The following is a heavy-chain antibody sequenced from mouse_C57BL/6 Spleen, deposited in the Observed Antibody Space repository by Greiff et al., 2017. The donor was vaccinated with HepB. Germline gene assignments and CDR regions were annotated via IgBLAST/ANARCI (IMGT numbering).Heavy chain of an antibody. CDR3: AREDYYGSSYYFDY. CDR1: GYTFTSYW. J-gene: IGHJ2*01. CDR2: IDPSDSYT. V-gene: IGHV1-59*01. Sequence: LQQPGAELVRPGTSVKLSCKASGYTFTSYWMHWVKQRPGQGLEWIGVIDPSDSYTNYNQKFKGKATLTVDTSSSTAYMQLSSLTSEDSAVYYCAREDYYGSSYYFDYWGQGTTLTVSS. D-gene: IGHD1-1*01.